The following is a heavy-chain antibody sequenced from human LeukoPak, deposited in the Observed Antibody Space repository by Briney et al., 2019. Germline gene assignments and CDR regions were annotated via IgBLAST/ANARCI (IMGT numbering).Heavy chain of an antibody. Sequence: ASVKVSCKASGGTFSSYAISWVRQAPGQGLEWMGGIIPIFGTANYAQKFQGRVTITADKSTSTAYMELSSLRSEDTAVYYCARDAGAMVRQMDVWGKGTTVTVSS. CDR3: ARDAGAMVRQMDV. CDR2: IIPIFGTA. J-gene: IGHJ6*04. D-gene: IGHD3-10*01. CDR1: GGTFSSYA. V-gene: IGHV1-69*06.